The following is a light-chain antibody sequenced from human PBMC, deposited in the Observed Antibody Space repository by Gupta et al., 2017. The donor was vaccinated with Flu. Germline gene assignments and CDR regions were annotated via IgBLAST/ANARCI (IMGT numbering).Light chain of an antibody. CDR2: KAS. CDR3: QQFNRYPYN. J-gene: IGKJ2*01. CDR1: QSISTW. V-gene: IGKV1-5*03. Sequence: DIQMTHSPSTLPASVGDRVTITCRASQSISTWLAWYQQKPGKVPTLLIYKASNLQSGVPSRFSGSGSGTEFTLTISSLQPDDFATYYCQQFNRYPYNFGQGTKLEIK.